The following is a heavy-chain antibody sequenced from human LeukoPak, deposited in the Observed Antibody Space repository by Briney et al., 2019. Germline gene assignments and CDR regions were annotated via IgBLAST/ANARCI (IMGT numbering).Heavy chain of an antibody. CDR1: GFIFRSYA. D-gene: IGHD6-19*01. CDR3: AKRSGYTTGWFFDF. V-gene: IGHV3-23*01. CDR2: ISGSGDNT. Sequence: GGSLRLSCAPSGFIFRSYAMSWVPQAPGKGLEWVSSISGSGDNTYYAQSVKGRFTISRDHSKNTLFLQMNSLRAEDTAVFYCAKRSGYTTGWFFDFWGQGTLVTVSS. J-gene: IGHJ4*02.